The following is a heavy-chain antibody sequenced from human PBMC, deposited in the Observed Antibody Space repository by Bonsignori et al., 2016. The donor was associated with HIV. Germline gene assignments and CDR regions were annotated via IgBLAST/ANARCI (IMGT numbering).Heavy chain of an antibody. D-gene: IGHD1/OR15-1a*01. CDR2: VNPNSGGT. CDR3: ARDRMTGTNDAFGI. Sequence: QVQVVQSGAEMKKPGASVKVSCKTSGYTFPDYYIHWLRQAPGQGLEWLGRVNPNSGGTNYAQKFQGRVTMTRDMSITTAYMELNSLRPDDTAVYYCARDRMTGTNDAFGIWGQG. J-gene: IGHJ3*02. CDR1: GYTFPDYY. V-gene: IGHV1-2*06.